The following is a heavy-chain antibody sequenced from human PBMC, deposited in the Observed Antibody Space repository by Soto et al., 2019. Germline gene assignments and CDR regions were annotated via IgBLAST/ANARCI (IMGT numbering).Heavy chain of an antibody. CDR3: ARDNLGSSGWYGGFDY. V-gene: IGHV3-11*06. CDR2: ISSSSSYT. J-gene: IGHJ4*02. Sequence: GGSLRLSCAASGFTFSDYYMSWILQAPGKGLEWVSYISSSSSYTNYADSVKGRFTISRDNAKNSLYLQMNSLRAEDTAVYYCARDNLGSSGWYGGFDYWGQGTLVTVSS. CDR1: GFTFSDYY. D-gene: IGHD6-19*01.